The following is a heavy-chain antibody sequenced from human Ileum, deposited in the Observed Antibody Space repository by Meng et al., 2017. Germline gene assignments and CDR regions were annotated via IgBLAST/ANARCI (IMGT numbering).Heavy chain of an antibody. CDR1: GFTFSDQY. CDR3: ARGDFRVN. D-gene: IGHD3-3*01. V-gene: IGHV3-72*01. J-gene: IGHJ4*02. CDR2: VRNKENGYST. Sequence: VAVVGSGGGLVQAGESLRLSCAASGFTFSDQYMDWVRQAPGKGLEWVARVRNKENGYSTGYAASVEGRFTISRDDSKNSLYLQMNSLTTEDTAVYYCARGDFRVNWGQGTLVTVSS.